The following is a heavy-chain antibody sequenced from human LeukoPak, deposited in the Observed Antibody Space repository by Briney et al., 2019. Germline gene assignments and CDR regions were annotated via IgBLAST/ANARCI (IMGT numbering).Heavy chain of an antibody. CDR2: IYYSGST. CDR1: GGSISSYY. V-gene: IGHV4-59*01. J-gene: IGHJ4*02. D-gene: IGHD6-13*01. CDR3: ASYSSSWYYFDY. Sequence: PSETLSLTCTVSGGSISSYYWSWIRQPPGKGLEWIGYIYYSGSTNYNPSLKSRVTISADTSKNQFSLKLSSVTAADTAVYYCASYSSSWYYFDYWGQGTLVTVSS.